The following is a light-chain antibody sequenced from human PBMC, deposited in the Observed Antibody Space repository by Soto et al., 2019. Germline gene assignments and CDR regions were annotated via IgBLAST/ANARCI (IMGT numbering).Light chain of an antibody. Sequence: IVMTQSPATLSVSPGARATLSCRASQSVSSDLAWYHQKPGQAPRLLIYSASTRATGIPARFSGSGSGTEFTLTISSLQSEDFAVYYCQQYNIWPRTFGQGTKVDI. CDR1: QSVSSD. V-gene: IGKV3-15*01. CDR3: QQYNIWPRT. CDR2: SAS. J-gene: IGKJ1*01.